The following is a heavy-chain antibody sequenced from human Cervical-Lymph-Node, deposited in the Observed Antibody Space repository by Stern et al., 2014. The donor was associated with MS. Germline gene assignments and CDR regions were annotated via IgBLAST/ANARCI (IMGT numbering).Heavy chain of an antibody. CDR3: ARESSSSSSPFSNRMDV. Sequence: VQLVESGSELKKPGASVMISCKASGYTFTSHIINWVRQAPGQGLEWMGWINTNTGTPTYAHAFTGRFVFSLDTSVSTTYVQISGLGAEDSAVYYCARESSSSSSPFSNRMDVWGQGTTVTVSS. J-gene: IGHJ6*02. D-gene: IGHD2-2*01. CDR2: INTNTGTP. V-gene: IGHV7-4-1*02. CDR1: GYTFTSHI.